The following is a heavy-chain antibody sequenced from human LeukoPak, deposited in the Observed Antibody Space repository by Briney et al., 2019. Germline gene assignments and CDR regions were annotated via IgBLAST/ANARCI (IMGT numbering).Heavy chain of an antibody. J-gene: IGHJ4*02. D-gene: IGHD3-10*01. Sequence: GASVKVSCKASGYTLTGYYMHWVRQAPGQGLEWMGWINPNSGGTNYAQKFQGRVTMTRDTSISTAYMELSRLRSDDTAVYYCARGNYYGSGSYPFDYWGQGTLVTVSS. CDR2: INPNSGGT. CDR3: ARGNYYGSGSYPFDY. V-gene: IGHV1-2*02. CDR1: GYTLTGYY.